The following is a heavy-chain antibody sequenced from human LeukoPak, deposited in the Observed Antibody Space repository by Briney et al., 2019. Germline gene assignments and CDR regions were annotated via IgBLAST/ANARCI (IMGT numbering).Heavy chain of an antibody. CDR1: GFTFSSYA. D-gene: IGHD3-10*01. V-gene: IGHV3-23*01. CDR2: ISGSGGST. CDR3: AKKGRDYCGSGSYYKSFIDYYYGMDV. Sequence: GGSLRLSCAASGFTFSSYAMSWVRQAPGKGLEWVSAISGSGGSTYYADSVKGRFTISRDNSKNTLYLQMNSLRAEDTAVHYCAKKGRDYCGSGSYYKSFIDYYYGMDVWGQGTTVTVSS. J-gene: IGHJ6*02.